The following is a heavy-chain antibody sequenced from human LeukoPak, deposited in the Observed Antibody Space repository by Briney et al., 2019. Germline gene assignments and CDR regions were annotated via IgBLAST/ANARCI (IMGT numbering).Heavy chain of an antibody. CDR1: GYTFTGYY. CDR3: ARGAPWDFWSGYYLDY. D-gene: IGHD3-3*01. CDR2: IDPNSGGT. Sequence: ASVKVSCKASGYTFTGYYMHWVRQAPGQGLEWMGWIDPNSGGTNYAQKFQGRVTMTRDTSISTAYMELSRLRSDDTAVYYCARGAPWDFWSGYYLDYWGQGTLVTVSS. J-gene: IGHJ4*02. V-gene: IGHV1-2*02.